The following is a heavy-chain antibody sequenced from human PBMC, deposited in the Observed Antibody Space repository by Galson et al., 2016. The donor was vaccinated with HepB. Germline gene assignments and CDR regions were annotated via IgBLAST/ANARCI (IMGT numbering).Heavy chain of an antibody. D-gene: IGHD6-13*01. CDR1: GDSITNSAYY. V-gene: IGHV4-39*01. CDR3: ARHHSTTAAIGAFAS. CDR2: IYYRGST. J-gene: IGHJ4*02. Sequence: ETLSLTCTVSGDSITNSAYYWGWIRQPPGKGLEWIGTIYYRGSTYYNPSLKSRVTISIDTSKNTFSLRLSSVTAAETAVYSCARHHSTTAAIGAFASWGQGALVAVSS.